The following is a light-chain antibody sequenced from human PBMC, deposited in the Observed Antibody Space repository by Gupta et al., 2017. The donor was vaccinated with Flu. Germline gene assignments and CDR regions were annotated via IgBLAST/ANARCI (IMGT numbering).Light chain of an antibody. CDR3: QVWHISSDHLRV. CDR2: DDS. J-gene: IGLJ3*02. V-gene: IGLV3-21*02. Sequence: SYVLTQPPSVSVAPGQTAKITCGGDNIGRKSVHWYQQTPGQAPGLVVYDDSDRPSGIPERFAGSNSGNTATLTISKVEAGDEAEYYCQVWHISSDHLRVFGGGTKLTVL. CDR1: NIGRKS.